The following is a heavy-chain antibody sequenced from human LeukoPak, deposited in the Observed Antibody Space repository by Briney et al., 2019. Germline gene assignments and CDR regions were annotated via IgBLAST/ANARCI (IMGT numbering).Heavy chain of an antibody. Sequence: SETLSLTCTVSGGSISSYYWSWVRQPPGKGLEWIGFVYYTGSTNYSPSLKSRVTISVDTSKNQFSLKLSSVTAADTAVYYCARVASSRSSWYYFDYWGQGTLVTVSS. V-gene: IGHV4-59*01. J-gene: IGHJ4*02. CDR1: GGSISSYY. CDR3: ARVASSRSSWYYFDY. D-gene: IGHD6-13*01. CDR2: VYYTGST.